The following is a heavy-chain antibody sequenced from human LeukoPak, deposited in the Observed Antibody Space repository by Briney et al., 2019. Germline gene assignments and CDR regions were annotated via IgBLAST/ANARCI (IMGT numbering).Heavy chain of an antibody. V-gene: IGHV1-3*03. CDR1: GYTFTSYD. Sequence: GASVKVSCKASGYTFTSYDINWVRQATGQGLEWMGWINPGNGDTKYSQEFQGRVTITRDTSASTAYMELSSLRFDDMAVYYCTLYNYWGQGTLVTVSS. J-gene: IGHJ4*02. CDR3: TLYNY. D-gene: IGHD2-2*02. CDR2: INPGNGDT.